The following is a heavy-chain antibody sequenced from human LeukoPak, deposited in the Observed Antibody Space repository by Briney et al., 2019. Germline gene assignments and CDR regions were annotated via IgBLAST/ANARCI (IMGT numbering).Heavy chain of an antibody. D-gene: IGHD2-21*01. V-gene: IGHV4-4*09. CDR2: IYTSGST. Sequence: SETLSLTCTVSGGSISSYYWSWIRQPPGRGLEWIAYIYTSGSTNYSPSLKSRVTISVDTSKNQFSLELSSVTAADTAVYYCARVDRYHYFYMYVWGKGTTVTVSS. CDR1: GGSISSYY. J-gene: IGHJ6*03. CDR3: ARVDRYHYFYMYV.